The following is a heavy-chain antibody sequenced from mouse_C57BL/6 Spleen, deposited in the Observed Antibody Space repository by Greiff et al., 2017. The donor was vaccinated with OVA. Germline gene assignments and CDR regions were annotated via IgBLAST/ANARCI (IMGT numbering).Heavy chain of an antibody. CDR2: IDPSDSYT. CDR3: ARRGFITTVVGSMDY. V-gene: IGHV1-50*01. CDR1: GYTFTSYW. J-gene: IGHJ4*01. D-gene: IGHD1-1*01. Sequence: VQLQQSGAELVKPGASVKLSCKASGYTFTSYWMQWVKQRPGQGLEWIGEIDPSDSYTNYNQKFKGKATLTVDTSSSTAYMQLSSLTSEDSAVYYCARRGFITTVVGSMDYWGQGTSVTVSS.